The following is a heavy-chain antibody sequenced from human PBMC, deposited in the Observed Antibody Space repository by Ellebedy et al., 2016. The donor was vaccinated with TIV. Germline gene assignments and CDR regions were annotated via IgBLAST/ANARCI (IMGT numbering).Heavy chain of an antibody. J-gene: IGHJ4*02. Sequence: PGGSLRLSCAASGFPFSNHWMYWVRQGPGKGLVWVSRINDDGNFATYADSVKDRFTISRDNAKNTLYLQMTSLRAEYTAVYYCARDSILTMVRGVFADYWGQGTLVTVSS. CDR1: GFPFSNHW. CDR2: INDDGNFA. CDR3: ARDSILTMVRGVFADY. V-gene: IGHV3-74*01. D-gene: IGHD3-10*01.